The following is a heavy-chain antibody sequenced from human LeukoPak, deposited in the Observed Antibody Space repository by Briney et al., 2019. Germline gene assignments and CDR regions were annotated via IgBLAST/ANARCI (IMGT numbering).Heavy chain of an antibody. CDR3: VVGWEVAGQQAFDI. CDR2: ISSNVGST. J-gene: IGHJ3*02. V-gene: IGHV3-64D*06. D-gene: IGHD6-19*01. Sequence: GGSLRLSCSASGFTFSSYAMHCVRQAPGKRLEYVSAISSNVGSTYYADSVKGRFTISRDNSKNTLYLQMSSLRAEDTAVYYCVVGWEVAGQQAFDIWGQGKMVTVCS. CDR1: GFTFSSYA.